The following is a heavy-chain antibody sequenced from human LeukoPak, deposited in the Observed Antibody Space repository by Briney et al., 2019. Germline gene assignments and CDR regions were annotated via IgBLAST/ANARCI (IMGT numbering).Heavy chain of an antibody. CDR3: AREPVGGTYFDY. Sequence: GGSLRLSCAASGLAFGSYWMTWVRQAPGKGLEWVANIKQDGSEKYYVDSVKGRFTISRDNAKNSLYLQMNSLRAEDTAVYYCAREPVGGTYFDYWGQGTLVTVSS. D-gene: IGHD6-19*01. V-gene: IGHV3-7*03. CDR1: GLAFGSYW. CDR2: IKQDGSEK. J-gene: IGHJ4*02.